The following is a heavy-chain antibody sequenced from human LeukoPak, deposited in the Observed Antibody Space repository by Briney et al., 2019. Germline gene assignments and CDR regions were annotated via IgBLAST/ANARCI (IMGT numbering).Heavy chain of an antibody. V-gene: IGHV4-34*01. CDR1: GGSFSGYY. CDR3: ARGKISDY. Sequence: SETLSLTCAVYGGSFSGYYWSWIRQPPGKGLEWIGEINHSGSTNYNPSLKSRVTISVDTSKNQFSLKLSSVTAADTAVYYCARGKISDYWGQGILVTVSS. CDR2: INHSGST. J-gene: IGHJ4*02.